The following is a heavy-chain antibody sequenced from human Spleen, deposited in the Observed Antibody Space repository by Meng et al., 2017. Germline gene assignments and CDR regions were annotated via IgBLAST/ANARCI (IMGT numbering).Heavy chain of an antibody. CDR2: VSGSGGST. D-gene: IGHD2-21*02. Sequence: GESLKISCAASGFTFSTYAMSWVRQAPGKGLEWVSAVSGSGGSTYYADSVKGRFTISRDNSKNTLYLQMNSLRAEDTAVYYCARDRLTWVTAKSYYYYGMDVWGQGTTVTVSS. CDR3: ARDRLTWVTAKSYYYYGMDV. CDR1: GFTFSTYA. V-gene: IGHV3-23*01. J-gene: IGHJ6*02.